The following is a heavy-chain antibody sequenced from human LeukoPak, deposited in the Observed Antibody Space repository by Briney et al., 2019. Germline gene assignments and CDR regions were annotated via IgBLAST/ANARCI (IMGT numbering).Heavy chain of an antibody. CDR1: GGSFSGYY. J-gene: IGHJ3*02. CDR2: INHSGST. V-gene: IGHV4-34*01. D-gene: IGHD2-2*01. Sequence: SETLSLTCAVYGGSFSGYYWSWIRQPPGKGLGWIGEINHSGSTNYNPSLKSRVTISVDTSKNQFSLKLSSVTAADTAVYYCARGWAVCSSTSCYDAFDIWGQGTMVTVSS. CDR3: ARGWAVCSSTSCYDAFDI.